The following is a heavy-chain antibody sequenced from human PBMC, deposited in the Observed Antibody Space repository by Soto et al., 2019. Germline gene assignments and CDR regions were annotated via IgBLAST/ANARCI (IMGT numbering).Heavy chain of an antibody. CDR3: VRESHGDY. CDR2: IDHDGPT. J-gene: IGHJ4*02. Sequence: EVQLVESGGGLVQPGGSLRLSCAGSGFTFSNYWMHWVRQAPGKGLEWVSRIDHDGPTDYADSVRGRFTISRDNDENTLYLQMNSLRPEDTALYYCVRESHGDYWGQGTLVTVSS. V-gene: IGHV3-74*01. CDR1: GFTFSNYW.